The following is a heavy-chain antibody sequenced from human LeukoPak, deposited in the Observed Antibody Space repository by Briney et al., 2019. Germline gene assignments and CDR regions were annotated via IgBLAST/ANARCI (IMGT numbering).Heavy chain of an antibody. J-gene: IGHJ4*02. CDR3: AKNVGYGDYFDC. D-gene: IGHD4-17*01. CDR2: ISPSGDST. V-gene: IGHV3-23*01. CDR1: GFTFSSYA. Sequence: GGSLRLSCAASGFTFSSYAMNWVRQTPGRGLEWVSTISPSGDSTYHADSVKGRFTISRDNSKNTLYLQMNSLRAEDTAVYYCAKNVGYGDYFDCWGQGTLVTVSS.